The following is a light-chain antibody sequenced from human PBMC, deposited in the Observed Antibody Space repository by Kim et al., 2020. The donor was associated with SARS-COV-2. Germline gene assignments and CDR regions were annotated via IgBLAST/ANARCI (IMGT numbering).Light chain of an antibody. CDR3: QQSDSTPRT. CDR1: QSITKY. Sequence: SASVGDRVTITCRASQSITKYLNWYQLKPGKAPKLLIYAASSLQSGVQSRCSGSGSGTDFTLTISRLQPEDIAIYYCQQSDSTPRTFGQGTKLEI. CDR2: AAS. V-gene: IGKV1-39*01. J-gene: IGKJ2*01.